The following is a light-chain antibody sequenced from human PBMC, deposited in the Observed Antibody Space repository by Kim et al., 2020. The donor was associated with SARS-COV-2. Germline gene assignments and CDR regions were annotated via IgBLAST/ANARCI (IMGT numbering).Light chain of an antibody. J-gene: IGLJ3*02. CDR3: NSRDSSGHHVV. CDR1: SVINYF. V-gene: IGLV3-19*01. CDR2: GRN. Sequence: SSELTQDPAVSVALGQTVRIRCQGASVINYFVAWYQQKPGQAPVLVMYGRNNRASGIANRFSGSRSGDTASLIITGAQAEDEADYYCNSRDSSGHHVVFG.